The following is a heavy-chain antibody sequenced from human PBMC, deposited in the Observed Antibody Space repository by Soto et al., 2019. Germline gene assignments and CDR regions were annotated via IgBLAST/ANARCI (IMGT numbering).Heavy chain of an antibody. J-gene: IGHJ4*02. CDR2: IYHSGST. CDR3: ARAGVLGAVAADY. D-gene: IGHD6-19*01. V-gene: IGHV4-30-2*01. CDR1: CCSISSGGYS. Sequence: QLQLQESGSGLVKPSQTLSLTCAVSCCSISSGGYSWSWIRQPPGQGLEWIGYIYHSGSTYYNPSHKRRVTTSVDRSKNQFSLKLSSVTAADTAVYYWARAGVLGAVAADYWGQGTLVTVSS.